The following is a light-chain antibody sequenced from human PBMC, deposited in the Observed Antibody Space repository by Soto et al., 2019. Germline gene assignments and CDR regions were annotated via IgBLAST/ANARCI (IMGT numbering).Light chain of an antibody. V-gene: IGKV1-5*03. CDR1: QSIISW. J-gene: IGKJ2*01. CDR2: QAS. CDR3: QQYNSFPRT. Sequence: DIQMTQSPTTRSASVGSRLTTTRGQSQSIISWLAWYQQKPGKAPNLLIFQASNLGSGVPSRFSGSGSGTEFTLTITSLQPDDFATYYCQQYNSFPRTFGQGTKVDIK.